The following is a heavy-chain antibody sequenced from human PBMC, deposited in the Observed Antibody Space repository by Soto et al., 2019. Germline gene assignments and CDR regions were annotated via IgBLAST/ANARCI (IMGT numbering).Heavy chain of an antibody. V-gene: IGHV3-23*01. J-gene: IGHJ6*02. D-gene: IGHD3-22*01. CDR2: ISGSGGST. CDR3: AKSGVGDTMRVVATIYYYGMDV. CDR1: GFTFSSYA. Sequence: EVQLLESGGGLVQPGGSLRLSCAASGFTFSSYAMSWVRQAPGKGLEWVSAISGSGGSTYYADSVKGRFTISRDNSKNALYLQMNSLRAEDTAVYYCAKSGVGDTMRVVATIYYYGMDVWGQGTTVTVSS.